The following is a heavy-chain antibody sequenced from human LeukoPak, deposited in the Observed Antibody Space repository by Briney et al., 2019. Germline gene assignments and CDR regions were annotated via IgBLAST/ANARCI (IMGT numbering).Heavy chain of an antibody. CDR1: GFTFSSYA. Sequence: GRSLRLSCAASGFTFSSYAMHWVRQAPGKGLEWVAAISNDGSNKYYADSVKGRFTISRDGFKNTLYLQMNSLRAEDTAVYYCARSTYYYDRGRFDYWGQGTLVTVSS. J-gene: IGHJ4*02. CDR3: ARSTYYYDRGRFDY. CDR2: ISNDGSNK. V-gene: IGHV3-30*04. D-gene: IGHD3-22*01.